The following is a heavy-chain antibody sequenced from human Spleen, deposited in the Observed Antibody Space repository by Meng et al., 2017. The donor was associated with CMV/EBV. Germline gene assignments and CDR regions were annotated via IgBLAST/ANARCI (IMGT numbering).Heavy chain of an antibody. CDR1: GGSIRSYY. J-gene: IGHJ6*02. CDR2: IYYSGST. Sequence: SETLSLTCTVSGGSIRSYYWSWIRQPPGKGLEWIGYIYYSGSTNYNPSLKSRVTISVDTSKNQFSLKLSSVTAADTAVYYCVRHIIVVPARGYGVDVWGQGTTVTVSS. D-gene: IGHD2-2*01. V-gene: IGHV4-59*01. CDR3: VRHIIVVPARGYGVDV.